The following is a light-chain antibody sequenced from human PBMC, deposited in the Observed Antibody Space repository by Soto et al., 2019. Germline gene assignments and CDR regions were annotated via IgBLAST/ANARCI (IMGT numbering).Light chain of an antibody. CDR2: GAS. CDR1: QSGSSNY. V-gene: IGKV3-20*01. J-gene: IGKJ2*01. CDR3: QQYGSSPYT. Sequence: EIVLTQSPATLSLSPGERATLSCRASQSGSSNYLAWYQQKPGQAPRLLMYGASSRATGIAARFSGSGSGTDLTLTISTVEPDDFGVYYCQQYGSSPYTFGQGTKLEIK.